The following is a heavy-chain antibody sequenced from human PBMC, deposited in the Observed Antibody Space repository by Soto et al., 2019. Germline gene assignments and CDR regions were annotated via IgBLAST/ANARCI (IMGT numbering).Heavy chain of an antibody. CDR3: ARGYCSSTSCYEFDY. CDR2: IYYSGNT. V-gene: IGHV4-59*01. J-gene: IGHJ4*02. CDR1: SGSISSYY. Sequence: SETLSLTCTFSSGSISSYYWNLIRQPPGKGLEWIGSIYYSGNTNYSPSLKSRVTISVDTSKKQFSLKLTSVTAADTAMYYCARGYCSSTSCYEFDYWGQGTLVTVSS. D-gene: IGHD2-2*01.